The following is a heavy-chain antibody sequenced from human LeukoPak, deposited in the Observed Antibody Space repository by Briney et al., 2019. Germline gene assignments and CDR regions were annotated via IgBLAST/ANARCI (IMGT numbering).Heavy chain of an antibody. CDR3: TRDHDFWRGPLDV. Sequence: GGSLRLSCTAPGFNFGDYSLSWFRQAPGVGLEWVAFIRREGYGGTTEYAASVKGRFTISRDDSKSIAYLQMNSLKTEDTGVYYCTRDHDFWRGPLDVWGKGTTVTVSS. CDR2: IRREGYGGTT. V-gene: IGHV3-49*03. J-gene: IGHJ6*04. D-gene: IGHD3-3*01. CDR1: GFNFGDYS.